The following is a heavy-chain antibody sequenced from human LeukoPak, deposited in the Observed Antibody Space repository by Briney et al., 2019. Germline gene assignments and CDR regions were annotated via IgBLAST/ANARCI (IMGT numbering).Heavy chain of an antibody. V-gene: IGHV4-38-2*01. Sequence: SETPSLTCAVSGYSISSGYYWGWIRQPPGKGLEWIGSIYHSGSTYYNPSLKSRVTISVDTSKNQFSLKLSSVTAADTAVYNCASLQVPAAIGIDYWGQGTLVTVSS. CDR2: IYHSGST. CDR3: ASLQVPAAIGIDY. CDR1: GYSISSGYY. J-gene: IGHJ4*02. D-gene: IGHD2-2*01.